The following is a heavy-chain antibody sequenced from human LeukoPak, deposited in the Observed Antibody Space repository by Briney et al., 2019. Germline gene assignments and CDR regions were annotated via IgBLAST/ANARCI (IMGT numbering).Heavy chain of an antibody. J-gene: IGHJ4*02. CDR1: GFTFSSYA. CDR2: ISYDGSNK. V-gene: IGHV3-30-3*01. D-gene: IGHD1-26*01. CDR3: AREPRSYFYYFDY. Sequence: GGSVRLSCAASGFTFSSYAMHLVRQAPGKGLEWVDVISYDGSNKYYADSVKGRFTISRDNSKNTLYLQMNSLRAEDTAVYYCAREPRSYFYYFDYWGQGTLVTVSS.